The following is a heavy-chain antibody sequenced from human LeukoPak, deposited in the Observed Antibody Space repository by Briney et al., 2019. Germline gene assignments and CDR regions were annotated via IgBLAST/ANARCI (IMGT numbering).Heavy chain of an antibody. Sequence: SETLSLTCAVYGASFSGYYWSWIRQPPGKGLEWIGEINHSGSTNYNPSLKSRVTISVDTSKNQFSLKLSSVTAADTAVYYCARGRPGWTTMVRGVMNYWGQGTLVTVSS. CDR1: GASFSGYY. J-gene: IGHJ4*02. CDR3: ARGRPGWTTMVRGVMNY. V-gene: IGHV4-34*01. CDR2: INHSGST. D-gene: IGHD3-10*01.